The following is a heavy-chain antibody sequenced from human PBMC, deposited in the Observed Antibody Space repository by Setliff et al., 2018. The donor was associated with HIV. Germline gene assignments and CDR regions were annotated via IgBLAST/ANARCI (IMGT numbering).Heavy chain of an antibody. CDR3: ARKFRPGHGVDV. J-gene: IGHJ6*02. V-gene: IGHV3-66*01. CDR2: MYKGGKT. CDR1: GFTFSDYY. D-gene: IGHD3-10*01. Sequence: GSLRLSCAASGFTFSDYYMSWIRQAPGKGLEWVTVMYKGGKTYYADFVKGRFTIARDDSKNTLYLQMNSLRAEDTAIYYCARKFRPGHGVDVWGQGTTVTVSS.